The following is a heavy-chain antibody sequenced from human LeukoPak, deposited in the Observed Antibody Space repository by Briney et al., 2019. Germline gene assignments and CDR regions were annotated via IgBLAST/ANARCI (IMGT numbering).Heavy chain of an antibody. CDR1: RYTFTAYY. V-gene: IGHV1-2*02. CDR3: ARIREWASKVGAFDY. Sequence: ASVKVSFKASRYTFTAYYVHWVRQAPGQGREWMGLINPNIGGTNYAQKFQGRVTMTMDTAISKTSIDLSRLRSDDTDVYYCARIREWASKVGAFDYWGPGALVTVSS. J-gene: IGHJ4*03. CDR2: INPNIGGT. D-gene: IGHD3-3*01.